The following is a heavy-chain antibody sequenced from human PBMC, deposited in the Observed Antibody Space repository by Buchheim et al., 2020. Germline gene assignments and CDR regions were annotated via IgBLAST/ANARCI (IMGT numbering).Heavy chain of an antibody. V-gene: IGHV3-74*01. Sequence: EVQLVESGGGLVQPGGSLRLSCAASGFTFSSYWMHWVRQAPGKGLVWVSRINSDGSSTSYADSVKGRFTISRDNAKNTLYLQMNSLRAEDTAVYYCAISSQPRSSSWYTLGYLEAFDIWGQGT. J-gene: IGHJ3*02. CDR3: AISSQPRSSSWYTLGYLEAFDI. D-gene: IGHD6-13*01. CDR1: GFTFSSYW. CDR2: INSDGSST.